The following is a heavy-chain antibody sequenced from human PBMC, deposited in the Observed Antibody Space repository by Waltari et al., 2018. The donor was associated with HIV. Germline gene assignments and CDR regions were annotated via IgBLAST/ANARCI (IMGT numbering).Heavy chain of an antibody. CDR2: INHSGSA. D-gene: IGHD3-22*01. CDR1: GGSFSGYY. Sequence: TLSLTCAVYGGSFSGYYWTWIRQPPGKGLEWIGEINHSGSAKYNPSLESRVTLSIDTSKNQFSLKLSSVIAADTALYYCARGLYYHDTSGFGPYFDFWGQGNLVT. CDR3: ARGLYYHDTSGFGPYFDF. V-gene: IGHV4-34*01. J-gene: IGHJ4*02.